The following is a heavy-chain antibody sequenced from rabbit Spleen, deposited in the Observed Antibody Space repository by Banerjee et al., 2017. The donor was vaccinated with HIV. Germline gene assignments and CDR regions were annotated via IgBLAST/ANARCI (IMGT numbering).Heavy chain of an antibody. D-gene: IGHD1-1*01. Sequence: QSLEESGGDMVKPGASLTLTCTASGVSFSFSSYMCWVRQAPGKGLEWIACIEVGSSGFTYFATWAKGRFTISKTSSTTVTLQVTRLTAADTATYFCARDTSSSFSSYGMDLWGQGTLVTVS. CDR1: GVSFSFSSY. J-gene: IGHJ6*01. V-gene: IGHV1S40*01. CDR3: ARDTSSSFSSYGMDL. CDR2: IEVGSSGFT.